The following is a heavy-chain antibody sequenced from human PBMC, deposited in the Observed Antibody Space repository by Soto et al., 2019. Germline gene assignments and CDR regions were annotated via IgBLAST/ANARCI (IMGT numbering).Heavy chain of an antibody. D-gene: IGHD6-6*01. CDR3: ARGPSPLAY. Sequence: SQTLSLTCAVSGDSVSSNSAAWNWIRQSPSRGLEWLGRTYYRSKWYSYYAESVKGRITINADTSKNQFSLHLNSVTPQDTAVYCCARGPSPLAYWGRGTVVTVSS. CDR2: TYYRSKWYS. V-gene: IGHV6-1*01. J-gene: IGHJ4*02. CDR1: GDSVSSNSAA.